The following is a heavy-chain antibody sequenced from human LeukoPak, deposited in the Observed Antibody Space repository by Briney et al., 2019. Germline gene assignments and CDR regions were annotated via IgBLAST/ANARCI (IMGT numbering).Heavy chain of an antibody. CDR2: IKSDGTST. Sequence: GGSLRLSCAASGFTFTTYWMHWVRQAPGKGLVWVSRIKSDGTSTSYADSVKGRFTISRDNAKNTLYLQMNSLRAEDTAVYYCARGHGDFPVNYYFDLWGRGTLDPVSS. V-gene: IGHV3-74*01. D-gene: IGHD4-17*01. CDR3: ARGHGDFPVNYYFDL. CDR1: GFTFTTYW. J-gene: IGHJ2*01.